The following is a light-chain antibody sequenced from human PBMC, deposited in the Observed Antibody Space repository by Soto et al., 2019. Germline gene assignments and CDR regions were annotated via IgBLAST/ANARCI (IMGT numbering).Light chain of an antibody. Sequence: QSVLTQPPSVSGAPGQRVTISCTGSSSNIGAGYDVHWYQQLPGTAPKLLIYGNSNRPPGVPGRFSGSKSGTSASLAITGLQAEDEADYYCQSYDSSLSGSRVFGTGTKVTVL. V-gene: IGLV1-40*01. CDR1: SSNIGAGYD. CDR2: GNS. J-gene: IGLJ1*01. CDR3: QSYDSSLSGSRV.